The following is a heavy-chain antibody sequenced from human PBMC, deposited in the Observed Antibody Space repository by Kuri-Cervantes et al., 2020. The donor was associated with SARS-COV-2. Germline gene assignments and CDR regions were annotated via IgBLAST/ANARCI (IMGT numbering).Heavy chain of an antibody. CDR2: IYYSGST. V-gene: IGHV4-39*01. J-gene: IGHJ6*02. D-gene: IGHD2-8*02. CDR3: ARHLWSDGMDV. Sequence: GSLRLSCTVSGGSISSSSYYWGWIRQPPGKGLEWIGSIYYSGSTYYNPSLKSRVTTSVDTSKNQFSLKLSSVTAADTAVYYCARHLWSDGMDVWGQGTTVTVSS. CDR1: GGSISSSSYY.